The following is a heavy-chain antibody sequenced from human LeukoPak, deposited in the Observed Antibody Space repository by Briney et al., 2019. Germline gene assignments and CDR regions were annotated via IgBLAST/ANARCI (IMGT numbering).Heavy chain of an antibody. CDR1: GFTFSSYG. J-gene: IGHJ4*02. V-gene: IGHV3-33*01. CDR3: ARDEKEGSSKQLY. CDR2: IWYDGSNK. D-gene: IGHD1-1*01. Sequence: PGRSLRLSCAASGFTFSSYGMHWVRQAPGKGLEWVAVIWYDGSNKYYADSVKGRFTISRDNSKNTLYLQMNSLRAEDTAVYYCARDEKEGSSKQLYWGQGTLVSVSS.